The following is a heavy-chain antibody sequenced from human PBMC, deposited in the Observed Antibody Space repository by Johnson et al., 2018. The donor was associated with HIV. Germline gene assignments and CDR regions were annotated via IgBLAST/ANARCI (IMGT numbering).Heavy chain of an antibody. CDR2: IPFHGNQQ. Sequence: QVQLVESGGGVVQPGGSLRLSCAASGFSFSSYGMYWARQAPDKGLEWVAYIPFHGNQQYYGDSVKGRFTISSDNSKDTLYLQMNGLRPEDTAVYYCAKDEAQTLASAGRDAFDFWGQGTAVTV. J-gene: IGHJ3*01. V-gene: IGHV3-30*02. D-gene: IGHD6-13*01. CDR3: AKDEAQTLASAGRDAFDF. CDR1: GFSFSSYG.